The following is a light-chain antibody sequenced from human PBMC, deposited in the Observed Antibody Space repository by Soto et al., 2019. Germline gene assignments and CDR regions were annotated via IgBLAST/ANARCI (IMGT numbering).Light chain of an antibody. V-gene: IGKV1-39*01. CDR1: QSISNH. CDR2: AAS. Sequence: DIQIAQSPSSLSSSVQDRVIITCRASQSISNHLNWYQQKPGKAPKLLIFAASSLQSGVPSRFSGSRSGPDFTLTISSLQPEDFATYYCQQSYSTPRTFGQGTKVDIK. J-gene: IGKJ1*01. CDR3: QQSYSTPRT.